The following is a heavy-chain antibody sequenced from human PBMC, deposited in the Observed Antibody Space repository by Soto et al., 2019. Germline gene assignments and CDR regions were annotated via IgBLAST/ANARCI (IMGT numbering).Heavy chain of an antibody. V-gene: IGHV4-39*07. Sequence: SETLSLTCTVSGGSISSSSYFWGWIRQPPGKGLEWIGYIYYSGSTYYNPSLKSRVTISVDTSKNQFSLKLSSVTAADTAVYYCARVGGITGTTSVGTWGQGTLVTVSS. CDR2: IYYSGST. D-gene: IGHD1-20*01. CDR1: GGSISSSSYF. CDR3: ARVGGITGTTSVGT. J-gene: IGHJ5*02.